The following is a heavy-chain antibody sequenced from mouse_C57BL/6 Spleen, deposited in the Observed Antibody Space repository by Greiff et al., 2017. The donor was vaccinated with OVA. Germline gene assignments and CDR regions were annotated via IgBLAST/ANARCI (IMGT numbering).Heavy chain of an antibody. Sequence: VQLQQSGAELVMPGASVKLSCKASGYTFTSYWMHWVKQRPGQGLEWIGEIDPSDSYTNYNQKFKGKSTLTVDKSSSTAYMQLSSLTSEDSAVYYCARGIIVITTVVANFDYWGQGTTLTVSS. V-gene: IGHV1-69*01. D-gene: IGHD1-1*01. CDR1: GYTFTSYW. CDR2: IDPSDSYT. J-gene: IGHJ2*01. CDR3: ARGIIVITTVVANFDY.